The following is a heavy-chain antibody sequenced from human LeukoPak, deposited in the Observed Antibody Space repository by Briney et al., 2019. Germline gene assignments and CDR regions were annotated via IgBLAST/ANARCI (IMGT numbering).Heavy chain of an antibody. D-gene: IGHD3-22*01. V-gene: IGHV3-7*01. CDR1: GFTFRRFW. Sequence: GGSLRLSCAASGFTFRRFWMCWVRQAPGKGLEWVANIKQDGSEQYYVDSVKGRFTISRDNAKNSLYLQMNSLRAEDTAVYYCARDTEMLYYDANGYHAWGQGTMVTVSS. J-gene: IGHJ3*01. CDR2: IKQDGSEQ. CDR3: ARDTEMLYYDANGYHA.